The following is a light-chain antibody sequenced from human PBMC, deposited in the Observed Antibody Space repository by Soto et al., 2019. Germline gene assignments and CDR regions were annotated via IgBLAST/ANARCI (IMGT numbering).Light chain of an antibody. V-gene: IGKV1-39*01. CDR3: QKSHSSPYT. CDR1: QSISTY. CDR2: GAS. Sequence: DIQMTQSPSSLSASVGDRVTITCRASQSISTYLNWYQHKSGKAPNLLIYGASRLQSGVPSRFSGSGSGTDFTLTINSLQPEDFATYYCQKSHSSPYTFGQGTKMEIK. J-gene: IGKJ2*01.